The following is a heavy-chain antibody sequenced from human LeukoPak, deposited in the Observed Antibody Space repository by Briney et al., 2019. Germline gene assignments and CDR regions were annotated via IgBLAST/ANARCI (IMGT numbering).Heavy chain of an antibody. V-gene: IGHV4-34*01. J-gene: IGHJ4*02. CDR1: GFTFSSYS. CDR2: INHSGST. Sequence: GSLRLSCAASGFTFSSYSMNWVRQAPGKGLEWIGEINHSGSTNYNPSLKSRVTISVDTSKNQFSLKLSSVTAADTAVYYCASGRYWGQGTLVTVSS. CDR3: ASGRY.